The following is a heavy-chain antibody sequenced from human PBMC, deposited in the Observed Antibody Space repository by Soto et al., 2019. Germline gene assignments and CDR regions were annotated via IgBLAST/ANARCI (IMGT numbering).Heavy chain of an antibody. V-gene: IGHV1-46*01. J-gene: IGHJ4*02. Sequence: GPSVKVSCKASGYTFTSYYMHWVRQAPGQGLEWMGIINPSGGSTSYAQKFQGRVTMTRDTSTSTVYMELSSLRSEDTAVYYCARDVVTTYYFDYWGQGTRVTVSS. CDR3: ARDVVTTYYFDY. CDR1: GYTFTSYY. D-gene: IGHD2-21*02. CDR2: INPSGGST.